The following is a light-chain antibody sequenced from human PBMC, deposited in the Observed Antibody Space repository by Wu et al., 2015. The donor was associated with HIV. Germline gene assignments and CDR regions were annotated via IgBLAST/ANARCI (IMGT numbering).Light chain of an antibody. CDR2: DAS. CDR1: QSVSSY. J-gene: IGKJ2*03. V-gene: IGKV3-11*01. CDR3: QQYGSSPYS. Sequence: EIVLTQSPATLSLSPGERATLSCRASQSVSSYLAWYQQKLGQAPRLLIYDASNRATGIPARFSGSGSGTDFTLTISRLEPEDFAVYYCQQYGSSPYSFGQGTKLEIK.